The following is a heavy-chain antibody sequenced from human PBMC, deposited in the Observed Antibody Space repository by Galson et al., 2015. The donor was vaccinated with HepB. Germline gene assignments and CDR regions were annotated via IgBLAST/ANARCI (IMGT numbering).Heavy chain of an antibody. V-gene: IGHV3-33*01. CDR1: GFTFTTYG. CDR2: IWYDGGNK. Sequence: SLRLSCAASGFTFTTYGMNWVRQAPGKGLEWVAVIWYDGGNKHYAESVKGRFTISRDNSKNTLYLQMNSLRAEDTAVYYCATADLGVVSAAYHWGQGTLVTVSS. D-gene: IGHD2-2*01. J-gene: IGHJ4*02. CDR3: ATADLGVVSAAYH.